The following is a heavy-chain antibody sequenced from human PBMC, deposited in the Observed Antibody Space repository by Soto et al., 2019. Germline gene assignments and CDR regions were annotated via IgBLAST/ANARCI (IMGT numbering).Heavy chain of an antibody. CDR2: ISYDGSNK. V-gene: IGHV3-30*18. Sequence: PGGSLRLSCAASGFTFSSYGMHGVRQAPGKGLEWVAVISYDGSNKYYADSVKGRFTISRDNSKNTLYLQMNSLRAEDTAVYYCAKDSDILTGYGDDAFDIWGQGTMVTVS. J-gene: IGHJ3*02. CDR3: AKDSDILTGYGDDAFDI. D-gene: IGHD3-9*01. CDR1: GFTFSSYG.